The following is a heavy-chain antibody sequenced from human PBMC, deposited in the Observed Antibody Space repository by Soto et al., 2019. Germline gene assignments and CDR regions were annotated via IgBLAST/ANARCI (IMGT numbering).Heavy chain of an antibody. CDR2: INHSGST. CDR1: GGSISSGGYY. Sequence: SETLSLTCAVSGGSISSGGYYWSWIRQPPGKGLEWIGEINHSGSTNYNPSLKSRVTISVDTSKNQFSLKLSSVTAADTAVYYCARFFYYYDSSGYGYYYYYGMDVWGQGTTVTVSS. D-gene: IGHD3-22*01. CDR3: ARFFYYYDSSGYGYYYYYGMDV. V-gene: IGHV4-34*01. J-gene: IGHJ6*02.